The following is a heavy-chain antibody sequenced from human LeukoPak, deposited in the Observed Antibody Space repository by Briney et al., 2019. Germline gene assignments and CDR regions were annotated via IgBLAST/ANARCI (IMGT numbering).Heavy chain of an antibody. J-gene: IGHJ5*02. Sequence: SGTLSLTCSVSGDPITSYAWWSWVRQPPGKGLEWIGEIHLSGVTNYNPSLESRVTMSIDKSKNQLSLNLMSVTAADTAVYYCARVISSAWRQMDLWGQGTLVTVSS. D-gene: IGHD3-22*01. CDR2: IHLSGVT. CDR3: ARVISSAWRQMDL. V-gene: IGHV4-4*02. CDR1: GDPITSYAW.